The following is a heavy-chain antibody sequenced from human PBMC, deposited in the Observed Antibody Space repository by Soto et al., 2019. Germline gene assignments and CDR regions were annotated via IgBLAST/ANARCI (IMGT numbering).Heavy chain of an antibody. J-gene: IGHJ3*02. CDR3: ARSSRDFWSGYYLADDAFDI. CDR2: MNPNSGNT. V-gene: IGHV1-8*01. Sequence: QVQLVQSGAEVKKPGASVKVSCKASGYTFTSYDINWVRQATGQGLEWMGWMNPNSGNTGYAQKFQGRVTMTRNTSISTAYMELSSLRSEDTAVYYCARSSRDFWSGYYLADDAFDIWGQGTMVTVSS. CDR1: GYTFTSYD. D-gene: IGHD3-3*01.